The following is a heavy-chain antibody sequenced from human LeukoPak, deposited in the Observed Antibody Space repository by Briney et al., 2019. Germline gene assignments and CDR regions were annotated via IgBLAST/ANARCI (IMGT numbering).Heavy chain of an antibody. CDR1: GGSISSYY. Sequence: SETLSLTCTVSGGSISSYYWSWIRQPPGKGLEWIGYIYYSGSTNYKPSLKSRVTISVETSKNQFSLKLRSVTAADTAVYYCARSWRWRAFDIWGQGTMVTVSS. CDR2: IYYSGST. V-gene: IGHV4-59*01. J-gene: IGHJ3*02. CDR3: ARSWRWRAFDI. D-gene: IGHD5-24*01.